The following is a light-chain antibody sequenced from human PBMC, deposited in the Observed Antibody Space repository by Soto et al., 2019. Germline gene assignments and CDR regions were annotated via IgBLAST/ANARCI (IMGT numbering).Light chain of an antibody. J-gene: IGKJ1*01. CDR2: DAS. CDR3: QQYYNYAWT. V-gene: IGKV1-5*01. CDR1: ESISSW. Sequence: DIQMTQSPSTLSASAGDRVTITCRASESISSWLAWYQQKPGKAPRLLIYDASSLESGVPSRFSGSGSGTEFTLTIRSLQPDDFATYYCQQYYNYAWTFGQGTKV.